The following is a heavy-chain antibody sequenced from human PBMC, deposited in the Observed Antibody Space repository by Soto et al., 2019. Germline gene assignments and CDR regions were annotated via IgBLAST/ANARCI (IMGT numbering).Heavy chain of an antibody. CDR3: ARHSSSWPWGFDP. J-gene: IGHJ5*02. CDR1: GGTFSSYA. Sequence: SVKVSCTASGGTFSSYASSWVRQAPGQGLEWMGGIIPIFGTANYAQKFQGRVTITADESTSTAYMELSSLRSEDTAVYYCARHSSSWPWGFDPWGQGTLVTVSS. V-gene: IGHV1-69*13. CDR2: IIPIFGTA. D-gene: IGHD6-13*01.